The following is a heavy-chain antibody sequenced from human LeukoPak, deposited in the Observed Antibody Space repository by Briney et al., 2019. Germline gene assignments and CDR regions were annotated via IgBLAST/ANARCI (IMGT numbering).Heavy chain of an antibody. D-gene: IGHD2-15*01. CDR2: IYYSGST. CDR3: ARVDIRSGGNYGMDV. Sequence: ASETLSLTCTVSGGSISSSSYYWGWIRQPPGKGLEWIGSIYYSGSTYYNPSLKSRVTISVDTSKNQFSLKLSSVTAADTAVFYCARVDIRSGGNYGMDVWGQGTTVIVSS. J-gene: IGHJ6*02. CDR1: GGSISSSSYY. V-gene: IGHV4-39*07.